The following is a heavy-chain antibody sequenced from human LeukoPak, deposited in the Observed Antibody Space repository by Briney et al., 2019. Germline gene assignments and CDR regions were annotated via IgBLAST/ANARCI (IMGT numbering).Heavy chain of an antibody. CDR3: ARGGPRSGYYYYYYMDV. CDR2: INHSGSS. V-gene: IGHV4-34*01. CDR1: GVSFSGYY. J-gene: IGHJ6*03. Sequence: AETLSLTCAAYGVSFSGYYRSWIRQPPGKGLEWIGEINHSGSSNYNPSLKSRVTISVDTSKNQFSLKLSSVTAADTAVYYCARGGPRSGYYYYYYMDVWGKGTTVTVSS. D-gene: IGHD3-3*01.